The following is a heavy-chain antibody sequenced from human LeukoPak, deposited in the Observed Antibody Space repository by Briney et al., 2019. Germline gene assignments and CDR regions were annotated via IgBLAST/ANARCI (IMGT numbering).Heavy chain of an antibody. CDR1: GFTFSSYS. CDR3: ARDHHRRLYDSQARDTFDI. Sequence: PGGSLRLSCAASGFTFSSYSMNWVRQAPGKGLEWVSYISSSSSTLYHADSVKGRFSISRDNAKNSLYLQMNSLRAEDTAVYYCARDHHRRLYDSQARDTFDIWGQGTLVTVSS. V-gene: IGHV3-48*01. CDR2: ISSSSSTL. D-gene: IGHD3-22*01. J-gene: IGHJ3*02.